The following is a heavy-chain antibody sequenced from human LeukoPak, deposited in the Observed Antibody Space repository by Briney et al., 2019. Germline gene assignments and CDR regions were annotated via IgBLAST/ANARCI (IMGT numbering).Heavy chain of an antibody. Sequence: GGSLRLSCAASGFAFSSYSMNWVRQAPGKGLEWVSSISSSSSYIYYADSVKGRFTISRDNSENTLYLQMNSLRAEDTAVYYCAKDGSFDYWGQGTLVTVSS. CDR3: AKDGSFDY. J-gene: IGHJ4*02. V-gene: IGHV3-21*01. CDR2: ISSSSSYI. CDR1: GFAFSSYS.